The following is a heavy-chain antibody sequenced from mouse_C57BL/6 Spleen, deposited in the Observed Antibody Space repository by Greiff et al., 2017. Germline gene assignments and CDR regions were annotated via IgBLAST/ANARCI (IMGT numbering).Heavy chain of an antibody. D-gene: IGHD2-4*01. Sequence: EVKLVESGGGLVKPGGSLKLSCAASGFTFSSYAMSWVSQTPEKRLEWVATISDGGSYTYYPDNVKGRFTISRDNAKNNLYLQMSHLKSEDTAMYYCARYDYDVSFWYFDVWGTGTTVTVSS. V-gene: IGHV5-4*03. CDR3: ARYDYDVSFWYFDV. J-gene: IGHJ1*03. CDR1: GFTFSSYA. CDR2: ISDGGSYT.